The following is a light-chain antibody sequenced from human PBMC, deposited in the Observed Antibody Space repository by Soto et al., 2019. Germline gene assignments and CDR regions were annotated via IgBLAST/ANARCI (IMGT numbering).Light chain of an antibody. CDR3: QQYSSSPPIT. CDR2: GAS. V-gene: IGKV3-20*01. CDR1: QSLSNNIY. Sequence: IVLTQSPVTLSLSPGERATLSCRASQSLSNNIYLAWYQQKPGQAPRLLIYGASSRATGIPNRFSGSGSETDFTLTVSRLEPEDFAVYYCQQYSSSPPITFGQGTRLEIK. J-gene: IGKJ5*01.